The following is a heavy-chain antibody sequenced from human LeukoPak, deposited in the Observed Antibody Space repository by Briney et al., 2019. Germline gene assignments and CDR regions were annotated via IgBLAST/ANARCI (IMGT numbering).Heavy chain of an antibody. Sequence: PGGSLRLSWAASGFTVSSNYMSWVRQAPGKGLEWVSAISGSGGSTYYADSVKGRFTISRDNSKNTLYLQMNSLRAEDTAVYYCAKTSGLLRRGYSYGLSAFDIWGQGTMVTVSS. CDR2: ISGSGGST. CDR1: GFTVSSNY. CDR3: AKTSGLLRRGYSYGLSAFDI. V-gene: IGHV3-23*01. J-gene: IGHJ3*02. D-gene: IGHD5-18*01.